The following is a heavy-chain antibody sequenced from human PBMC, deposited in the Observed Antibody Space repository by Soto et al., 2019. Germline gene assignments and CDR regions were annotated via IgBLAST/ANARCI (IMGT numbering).Heavy chain of an antibody. CDR2: IIPILGIA. V-gene: IGHV1-69*02. J-gene: IGHJ6*02. CDR3: ARVEGYYYYYGMDV. CDR1: GGTFSSYT. Sequence: QVQLVQSGAEVKKPGSSVKVSCKASGGTFSSYTISWVRQAPGQGLEWMGRIIPILGIANYAQKFQGRVTITADKSPSAAYMERSSPRYEDTAVYYCARVEGYYYYYGMDVWGQGTTVTVSS.